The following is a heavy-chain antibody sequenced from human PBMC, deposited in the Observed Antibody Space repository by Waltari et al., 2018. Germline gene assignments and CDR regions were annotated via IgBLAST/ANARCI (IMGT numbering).Heavy chain of an antibody. J-gene: IGHJ6*02. CDR3: ATTYDILTGYYYYYGMDV. CDR2: IIPIFGTA. D-gene: IGHD3-9*01. V-gene: IGHV1-69*01. Sequence: QVQLVQSGAEVKKPGSSVKVSCKASGGTFSSHAISWVRQAPGQGLEWMGGIIPIFGTANYAQKFQGRVTITADESTSTAYMELSSLRSEDTAVYYCATTYDILTGYYYYYGMDVWGQGTTVTVSS. CDR1: GGTFSSHA.